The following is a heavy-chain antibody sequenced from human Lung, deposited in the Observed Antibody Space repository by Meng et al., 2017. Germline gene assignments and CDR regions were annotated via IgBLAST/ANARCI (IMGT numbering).Heavy chain of an antibody. Sequence: QVQLQQWGAGLLQPSETLSLTCVVSGGSFSDYYWSWIRQPPGKGLEWIGEINHSGSTNYNPSLKSRATISVDTSQNNLSLKLSSVTAADSAVYYCARGPTTMAHDFDYWGQGTLVTVSS. V-gene: IGHV4-34*01. CDR2: INHSGST. CDR3: ARGPTTMAHDFDY. CDR1: GGSFSDYY. J-gene: IGHJ4*02. D-gene: IGHD4-11*01.